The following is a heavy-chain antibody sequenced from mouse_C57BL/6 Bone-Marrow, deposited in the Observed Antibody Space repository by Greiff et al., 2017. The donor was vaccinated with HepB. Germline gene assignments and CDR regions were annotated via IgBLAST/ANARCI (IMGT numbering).Heavy chain of an antibody. J-gene: IGHJ3*01. Sequence: QVQLQQPGAELVKPGASVKLSCKASGYTFTSYWMHWVKQRPGQGLEWIGMIHPNSGSTNYNEKFKSKATLPVDKSSSTAYMQRSSLTSEDSAVYYCARGRLGRVFAYWGQGTLVTVSA. CDR2: IHPNSGST. D-gene: IGHD4-1*01. CDR3: ARGRLGRVFAY. V-gene: IGHV1-64*01. CDR1: GYTFTSYW.